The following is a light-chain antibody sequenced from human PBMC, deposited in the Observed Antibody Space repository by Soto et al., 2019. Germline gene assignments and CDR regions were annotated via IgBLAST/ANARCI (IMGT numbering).Light chain of an antibody. CDR2: DTS. V-gene: IGKV3-11*01. Sequence: EVVLTQSPVTLSLSPGKRATLSCRASQSVSNFLAWYQQKPGQAPRLLIYDTSNRATGIPARFSGSGSGTDFTLTINNLDPEDFAVYYCQQRSNWPITFGQGTRLENK. CDR3: QQRSNWPIT. CDR1: QSVSNF. J-gene: IGKJ5*01.